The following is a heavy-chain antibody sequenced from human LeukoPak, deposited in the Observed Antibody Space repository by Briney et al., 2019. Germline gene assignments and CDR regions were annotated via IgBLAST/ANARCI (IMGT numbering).Heavy chain of an antibody. CDR2: INYSGST. CDR1: GGSISSYY. J-gene: IGHJ1*01. Sequence: PSETLSLTCTVSGGSISSYYWSWIRQPPGKGLEWIGYINYSGSTNYNPSLKSRVTISVDTSKNQFSLKLSSVTAADTAVYYCARGYRRSYYDSSGYYYFQHWGQGTLVTVSS. CDR3: ARGYRRSYYDSSGYYYFQH. V-gene: IGHV4-59*01. D-gene: IGHD3-22*01.